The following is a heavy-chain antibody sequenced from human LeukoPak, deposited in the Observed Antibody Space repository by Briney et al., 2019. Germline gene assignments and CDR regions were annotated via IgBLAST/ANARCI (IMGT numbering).Heavy chain of an antibody. CDR2: IRSKTDGGTT. CDR3: TTDLSSGWYLTY. CDR1: GFTFSNAW. D-gene: IGHD6-19*01. J-gene: IGHJ4*02. Sequence: NPGGSLRLSCAASGFTFSNAWMNWVRQAPGKGLEWVGRIRSKTDGGTTDYAAPVKGRFTISRDDSKNTLYLQMNSLKTEDTAVFYCTTDLSSGWYLTYWGQGTLVTVSS. V-gene: IGHV3-15*01.